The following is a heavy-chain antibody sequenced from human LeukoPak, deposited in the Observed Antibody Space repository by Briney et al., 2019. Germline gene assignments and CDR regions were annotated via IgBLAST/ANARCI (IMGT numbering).Heavy chain of an antibody. CDR1: GFAFDDYG. D-gene: IGHD3-3*02. J-gene: IGHJ4*02. V-gene: IGHV3-20*04. CDR3: ARDSGIFGRPFDY. Sequence: GGSLRLSCAASGFAFDDYGMSWVRQAPGKGLEWVSGIYWNGGSAGYADSVKGRFTISRDNAKNSLYLQMNSLRAEDTAVYYCARDSGIFGRPFDYWGQGTLVTVSS. CDR2: IYWNGGSA.